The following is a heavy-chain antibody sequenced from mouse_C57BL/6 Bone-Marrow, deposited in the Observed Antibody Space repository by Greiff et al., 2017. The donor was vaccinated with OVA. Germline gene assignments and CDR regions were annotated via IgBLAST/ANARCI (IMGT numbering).Heavy chain of an antibody. V-gene: IGHV14-4*01. J-gene: IGHJ1*03. D-gene: IGHD1-1*01. Sequence: VQLQQSGAELVRPGASVKLSCTASGFNIKDDYMHWVKQRPEQGLEWIGWIDPENGDTEYASKFQGKATITADTSSNTAYLQLSSLTSEDTAVYYCTRITTVVAHWYFDVWGTGTTVTVSS. CDR2: IDPENGDT. CDR3: TRITTVVAHWYFDV. CDR1: GFNIKDDY.